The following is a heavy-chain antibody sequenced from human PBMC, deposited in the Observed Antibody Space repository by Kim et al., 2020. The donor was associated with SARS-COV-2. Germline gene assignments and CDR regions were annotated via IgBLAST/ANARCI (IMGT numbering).Heavy chain of an antibody. CDR1: GYTFTGYY. V-gene: IGHV1-2*05. J-gene: IGHJ3*02. D-gene: IGHD6-13*01. CDR3: ARAVKLVRPGGSSWYDAFDI. Sequence: ASVKVSCKASGYTFTGYYMHWVRQAPGQGLEWMGRINPNSGGTNYAQKFQGRVTMTRDTSISTAYMELSRLRSDDTVVYYCARAVKLVRPGGSSWYDAFDIWGQGTMVTVSS. CDR2: INPNSGGT.